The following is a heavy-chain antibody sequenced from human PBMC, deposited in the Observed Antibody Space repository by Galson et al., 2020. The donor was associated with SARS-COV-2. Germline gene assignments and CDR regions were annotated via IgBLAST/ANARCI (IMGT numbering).Heavy chain of an antibody. CDR1: GSSFTTYW. V-gene: IGHV5-51*01. CDR2: IYPRDSDT. D-gene: IGHD5-12*01. J-gene: IGHJ3*02. Sequence: GESLKISCKGSGSSFTTYWISWVRQMPGKGLEWMGIIYPRDSDTRYSPSFQGQVTISADKSIGTAYLQWSSLKASDTAMYYCARPRRMATISDGFDIWGQGTMVTVSS. CDR3: ARPRRMATISDGFDI.